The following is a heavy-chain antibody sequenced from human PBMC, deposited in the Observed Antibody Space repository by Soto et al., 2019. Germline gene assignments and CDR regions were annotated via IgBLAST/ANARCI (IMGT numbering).Heavy chain of an antibody. J-gene: IGHJ6*02. V-gene: IGHV4-30-4*01. CDR1: GGSISSGDYY. Sequence: SETLYLTCTVSGGSISSGDYYWSWIRQAPGKGLEWLGDIYYSGSPYYNPSLKSRVTISGDTSKNQFSLKLSSVTAADTAVYYYSTALEVVTPYYCCGMDVWGQATTVTVAS. D-gene: IGHD1-1*01. CDR2: IYYSGSP. CDR3: STALEVVTPYYCCGMDV.